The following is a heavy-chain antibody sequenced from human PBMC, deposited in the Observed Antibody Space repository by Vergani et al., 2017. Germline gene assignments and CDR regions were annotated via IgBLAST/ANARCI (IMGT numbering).Heavy chain of an antibody. CDR1: GFSLTTYGMR. CDR3: ARTLSDSRGYYLDY. J-gene: IGHJ4*02. Sequence: QVTLKESGPALVKPTQTLTLTCTFSGFSLTTYGMRVSWIRQPPGKALEWLARIDWDDDTYYRTSLRTRLTISKDTFKNQVALTMTNMDPVDTATYYCARTLSDSRGYYLDYWGQGILVTVSS. V-gene: IGHV2-70*04. D-gene: IGHD3-22*01. CDR2: IDWDDDT.